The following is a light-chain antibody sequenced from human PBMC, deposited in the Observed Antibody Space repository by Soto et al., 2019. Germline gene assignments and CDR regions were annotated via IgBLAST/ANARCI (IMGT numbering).Light chain of an antibody. V-gene: IGKV3D-20*02. CDR1: QSVSSNY. CDR3: QQRADWPIT. Sequence: IMLRKSPATLSLYPGERAPLSCRASQSVSSNYLAWYQQKLGQAPRLLIYDASRRATGIPARFSGSGSGTDFTLTISSLEPDDFAVYYCQQRADWPITFGQGTRLEI. CDR2: DAS. J-gene: IGKJ5*01.